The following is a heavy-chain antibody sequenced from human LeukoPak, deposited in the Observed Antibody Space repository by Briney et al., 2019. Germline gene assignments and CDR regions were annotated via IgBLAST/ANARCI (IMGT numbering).Heavy chain of an antibody. CDR1: GYTFTGYY. Sequence: GASVKVSCKASGYTFTGYYMHWVRQAPGQGLEWMGWISAYNGNTNYAQKVQGRVTMTTDTSTSTAYMEVKSLRSDDTAVYYCAGSGAYGYHYYYYYMDVWGKGTTVTISS. V-gene: IGHV1-18*04. J-gene: IGHJ6*03. D-gene: IGHD5-12*01. CDR3: AGSGAYGYHYYYYYMDV. CDR2: ISAYNGNT.